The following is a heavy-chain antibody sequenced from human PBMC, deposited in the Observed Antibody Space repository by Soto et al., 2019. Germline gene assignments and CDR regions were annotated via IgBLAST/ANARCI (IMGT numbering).Heavy chain of an antibody. J-gene: IGHJ4*02. CDR1: GFTFSSYS. Sequence: GGSLRLSCAASGFTFSSYSMNWVRQAPGKGLEWVSSISSSSSYIYYADSVKGRFTISRDNTKNSLYLQMNSLRAEDTAVYYCARDRRFSPTTVVTPLDYWGQGTLVTVSS. V-gene: IGHV3-21*01. D-gene: IGHD4-17*01. CDR3: ARDRRFSPTTVVTPLDY. CDR2: ISSSSSYI.